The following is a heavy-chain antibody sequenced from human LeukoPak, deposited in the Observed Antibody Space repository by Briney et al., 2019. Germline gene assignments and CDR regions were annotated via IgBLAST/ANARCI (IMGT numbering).Heavy chain of an antibody. CDR1: GFTFSIYA. CDR3: ARVGATYDAFDI. V-gene: IGHV3-23*01. CDR2: ISGTSGNT. Sequence: GGSLRLSCAASGFTFSIYAMSWVRQAPGKGLEWVSSISGTSGNTYYADSVKGRFAISRDNSKDTLYLQMNSLRAEDTAIYYCARVGATYDAFDIWGQGTMVTVSS. D-gene: IGHD1-26*01. J-gene: IGHJ3*02.